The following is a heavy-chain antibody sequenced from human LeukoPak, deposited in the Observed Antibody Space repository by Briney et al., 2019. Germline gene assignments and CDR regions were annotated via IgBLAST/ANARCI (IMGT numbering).Heavy chain of an antibody. D-gene: IGHD3-22*01. J-gene: IGHJ4*02. Sequence: SVKVSCKASGGTFSSYAISWVRQAPGEGLEWMGRIIPIFGTADYAQKFQGRVTITTDESTSTAYMELSSLRSEDTAVYYCARDEGLYDSSGYRDYWGQGTLVTVSS. CDR1: GGTFSSYA. CDR3: ARDEGLYDSSGYRDY. V-gene: IGHV1-69*05. CDR2: IIPIFGTA.